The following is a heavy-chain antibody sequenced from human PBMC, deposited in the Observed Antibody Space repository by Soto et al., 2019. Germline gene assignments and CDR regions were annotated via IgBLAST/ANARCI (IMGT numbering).Heavy chain of an antibody. J-gene: IGHJ4*02. CDR3: AREEKQLSCYGGDFDY. CDR2: IYYIGTT. Sequence: QVQLQESGPGLVKPSETLSLTCSVSDGSVNTGNYYWSWIRQPPGKGLEWIGHIYYIGTTNYNPSLKSRVIISVDTSKNQFSLKVTSVTAADTAVYFCAREEKQLSCYGGDFDYWGQGILVTVSS. D-gene: IGHD3-16*01. CDR1: DGSVNTGNYY. V-gene: IGHV4-61*01.